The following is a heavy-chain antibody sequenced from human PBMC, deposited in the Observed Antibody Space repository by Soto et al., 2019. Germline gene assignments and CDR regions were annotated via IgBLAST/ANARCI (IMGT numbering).Heavy chain of an antibody. J-gene: IGHJ5*02. CDR1: GYTFTGYY. V-gene: IGHV1-2*02. D-gene: IGHD2-21*02. CDR2: INPNSGGT. Sequence: ASVKVSCKASGYTFTGYYMHWVRQAPGQGLEWMGWINPNSGGTNYAQKFQGRVTMTRDTSISTAYMELSSLRSDDTAVYYCAREDAVTRGFDPWGQGTLVTVSS. CDR3: AREDAVTRGFDP.